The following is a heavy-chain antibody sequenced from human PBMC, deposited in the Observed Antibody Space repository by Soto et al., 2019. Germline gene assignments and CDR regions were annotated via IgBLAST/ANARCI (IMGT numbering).Heavy chain of an antibody. CDR3: ARPHRSRWYDFEY. CDR1: GGSISNGDYY. D-gene: IGHD6-13*01. CDR2: IYYSGST. Sequence: SETLSLTCTVSGGSISNGDYYWSWIRLHPGKGLEWIGYIYYSGSTYYTPSLKSRVTISVDTSKNQFSLKLRSVTAADTAVYYCARPHRSRWYDFEYWGQGNLVTVSS. V-gene: IGHV4-31*03. J-gene: IGHJ4*02.